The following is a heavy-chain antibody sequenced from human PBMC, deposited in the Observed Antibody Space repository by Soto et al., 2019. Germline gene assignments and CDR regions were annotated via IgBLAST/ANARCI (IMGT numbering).Heavy chain of an antibody. Sequence: GGSLRLSCAASGFTFSSYAMSWVRQAPGKGLEWVSAISGSGGSTYYADSVKGQFTISRDNSKNTLYLQMNSLRAEDTAVYYCARRYCSSTSCSLEYFQHWGQGTLVTVSS. V-gene: IGHV3-23*01. CDR1: GFTFSSYA. CDR3: ARRYCSSTSCSLEYFQH. CDR2: ISGSGGST. J-gene: IGHJ1*01. D-gene: IGHD2-2*01.